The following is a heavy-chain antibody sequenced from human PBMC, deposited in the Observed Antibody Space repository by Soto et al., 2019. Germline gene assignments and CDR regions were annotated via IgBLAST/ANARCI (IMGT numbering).Heavy chain of an antibody. Sequence: ETLSLTCTVSGGSISSSSYYWGWIRQPPGKGLEWIGSIYYSGSSYYNPSLKSRVTISVDTSKNQFSLKLSSVTAADTAVYYCATQEVGGSYVYTFDPWGQGTLVTVSS. D-gene: IGHD1-26*01. CDR2: IYYSGSS. CDR1: GGSISSSSYY. CDR3: ATQEVGGSYVYTFDP. J-gene: IGHJ5*02. V-gene: IGHV4-39*01.